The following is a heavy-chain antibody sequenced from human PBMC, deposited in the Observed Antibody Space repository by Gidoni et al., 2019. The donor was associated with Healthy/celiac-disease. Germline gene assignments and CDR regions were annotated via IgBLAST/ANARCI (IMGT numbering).Heavy chain of an antibody. D-gene: IGHD3-10*01. CDR2: IYYSGST. CDR3: ARECSSWFGEIDY. CDR1: GGSISSSSYY. Sequence: QLQLQESGPGLVQPSETLSLTCTVSGGSISSSSYYWGWIRQPPGKGLEWIGSIYYSGSTYYNPSLKSRVTISVDTSKNQFSLKLSSVTAADTAVYYCARECSSWFGEIDYWGQGTLVTVSS. V-gene: IGHV4-39*07. J-gene: IGHJ4*02.